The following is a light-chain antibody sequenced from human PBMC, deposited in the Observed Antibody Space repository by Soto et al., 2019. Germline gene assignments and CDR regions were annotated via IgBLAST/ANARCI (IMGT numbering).Light chain of an antibody. V-gene: IGKV3-20*01. CDR3: QQYDSSPRT. CDR1: QTFSSNF. J-gene: IGKJ1*01. Sequence: PGERATLSCRASQTFSSNFLAXYQXKXGXXXRXXXYGAYNRATGIPDRFSGSGSGTDFTLTISRLEPEDFAVYYCQQYDSSPRTFGQGTKVDIK. CDR2: GAY.